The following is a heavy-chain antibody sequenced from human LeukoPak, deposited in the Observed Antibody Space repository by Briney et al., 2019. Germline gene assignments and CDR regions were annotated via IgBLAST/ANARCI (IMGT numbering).Heavy chain of an antibody. CDR3: ARDNGQGSGNWLDP. CDR1: GYTFVDYY. CDR2: IHPKTGGT. D-gene: IGHD3-3*01. V-gene: IGHV1-2*04. J-gene: IGHJ5*02. Sequence: ASVKVSCKASGYTFVDYYIQWVRQAPGQGLEWMGWIHPKTGGTNYAQKFQDWVTFTRDTSINTAYMELNRLKSNDTAVYYCARDNGQGSGNWLDPWGQGTLVTVSS.